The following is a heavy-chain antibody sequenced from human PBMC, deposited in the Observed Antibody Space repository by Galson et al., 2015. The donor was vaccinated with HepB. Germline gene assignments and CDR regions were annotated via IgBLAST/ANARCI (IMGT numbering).Heavy chain of an antibody. D-gene: IGHD3-10*01. CDR3: ARLGVMVRGVTDPFDP. CDR2: INPNSGGT. J-gene: IGHJ5*02. V-gene: IGHV1-2*02. CDR1: GYTFTGYY. Sequence: SVKVSCKASGYTFTGYYMHWVRQAPGQGLEWMGWINPNSGGTNYAQKFQGRVTMTRDTSISTAYMELSRLRSDDTAVYYCARLGVMVRGVTDPFDPWGQGTLVTVSS.